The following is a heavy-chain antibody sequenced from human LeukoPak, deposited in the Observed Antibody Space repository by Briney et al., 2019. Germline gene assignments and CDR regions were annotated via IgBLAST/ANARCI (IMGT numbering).Heavy chain of an antibody. CDR1: GGSFSGYY. Sequence: PSETLSLTCAVYGGSFSGYYWSWIRQPPGKGLEWIGEINHSGSTNYNPSLKSRVTISVDTSKNQFSLKLSSVTAADTAVYYCARGTYYDFWGGPYKVSYYFDYWGRGTLVTVSS. V-gene: IGHV4-34*01. J-gene: IGHJ4*02. CDR3: ARGTYYDFWGGPYKVSYYFDY. CDR2: INHSGST. D-gene: IGHD3-3*01.